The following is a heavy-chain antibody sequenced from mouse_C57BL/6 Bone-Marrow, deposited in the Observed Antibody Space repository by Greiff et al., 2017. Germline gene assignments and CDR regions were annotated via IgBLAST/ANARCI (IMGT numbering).Heavy chain of an antibody. D-gene: IGHD2-12*01. CDR3: AIGVTTDYYAMDD. Sequence: QVQLQQPGAELVKPGASVKVSCKASGYTFTSYWMHWVKQRHGQGLEWIGRIHPSASDTNYNQTFKGKATLTVDKSSSTAYMQLSSLTSEDSAVEYCAIGVTTDYYAMDDWGQGTSVTVSS. CDR2: IHPSASDT. V-gene: IGHV1-74*01. J-gene: IGHJ4*01. CDR1: GYTFTSYW.